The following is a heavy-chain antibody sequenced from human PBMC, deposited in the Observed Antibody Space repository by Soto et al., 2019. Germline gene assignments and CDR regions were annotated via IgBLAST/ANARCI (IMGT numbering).Heavy chain of an antibody. Sequence: TLSLTCAVSGGFISTGGYSWSWIRQPPGKGLEWIGYIYHSGSTYYNPSLKSRVTISVDRSKNQLSLKLSSVTAADTAVYYCARYRKNYYHSSGYYYSFDPWGQGTLVTVSS. D-gene: IGHD3-22*01. CDR1: GGFISTGGYS. CDR3: ARYRKNYYHSSGYYYSFDP. J-gene: IGHJ5*02. V-gene: IGHV4-30-2*01. CDR2: IYHSGST.